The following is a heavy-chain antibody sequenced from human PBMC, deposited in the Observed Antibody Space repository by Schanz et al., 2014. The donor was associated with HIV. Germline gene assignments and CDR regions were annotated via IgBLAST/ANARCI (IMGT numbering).Heavy chain of an antibody. CDR3: ARSPSYGMDV. Sequence: QVQLVESGGGVVQPGRSLRLSCAASGFTFRNFGMHWVRQAPGKGLEWVAVIWYDGTNIDYADSVKGRFTVSRDNAKNSLSLQMNSLRAEDTAVYYCARSPSYGMDVWGQGTTVTVSS. CDR2: IWYDGTNI. J-gene: IGHJ6*02. CDR1: GFTFRNFG. V-gene: IGHV3-33*01.